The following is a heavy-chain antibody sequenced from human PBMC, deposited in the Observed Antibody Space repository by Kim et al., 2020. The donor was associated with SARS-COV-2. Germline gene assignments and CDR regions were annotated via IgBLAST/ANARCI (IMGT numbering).Heavy chain of an antibody. J-gene: IGHJ4*02. Sequence: SETLSLTCAVYGGSFSGYYWSWIRQPPGKGLEWIGEINHSGSTNYNPSLKSRVTISVDTSKNQFSLKLSSVTAADTAVYYCARYYYGSEKIGGDYWGQGTLVTVSS. V-gene: IGHV4-34*01. CDR2: INHSGST. D-gene: IGHD3-10*01. CDR3: ARYYYGSEKIGGDY. CDR1: GGSFSGYY.